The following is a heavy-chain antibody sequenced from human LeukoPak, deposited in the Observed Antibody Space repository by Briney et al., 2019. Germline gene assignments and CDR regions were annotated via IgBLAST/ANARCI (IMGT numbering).Heavy chain of an antibody. V-gene: IGHV4-39*07. CDR1: GGSISSSSYY. D-gene: IGHD1-26*01. Sequence: PSETPSLTCTVSGGSISSSSYYWGWIRQPPGKGLEWIGSIYYSGSTYYNPSLKSRVTISVDTSKNQFSLKLSSVTAADTAVYCCARDGTYSGTSFPYYYYGMDVWGQGTTVTVSS. CDR2: IYYSGST. J-gene: IGHJ6*02. CDR3: ARDGTYSGTSFPYYYYGMDV.